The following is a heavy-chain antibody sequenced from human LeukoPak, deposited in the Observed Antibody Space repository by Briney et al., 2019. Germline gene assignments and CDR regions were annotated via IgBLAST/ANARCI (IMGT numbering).Heavy chain of an antibody. CDR3: ARDWPTVIADY. CDR1: GYTFTSHG. D-gene: IGHD4-11*01. J-gene: IGHJ4*02. V-gene: IGHV1-18*01. CDR2: ISASNGDT. Sequence: ASVKVSCKTSGYTFTSHGISWVRQAPGQGLEWMGWISASNGDTNYAQRMQGRLTMTTDTSTSTAYMELRSLSSDDTAIYYCARDWPTVIADYWGQGTLVTVSS.